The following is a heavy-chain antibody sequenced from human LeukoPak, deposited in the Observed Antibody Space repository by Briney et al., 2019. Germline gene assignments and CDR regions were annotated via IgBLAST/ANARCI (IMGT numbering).Heavy chain of an antibody. CDR3: VREYHGGYFDF. V-gene: IGHV1-46*03. D-gene: IGHD3-16*01. J-gene: IGHJ4*02. CDR1: GYIFTSYY. Sequence: GASVKVSCKTSGYIFTSYYLHRVRQAPGQGLEWLGVVYPSAGTSDPAQRFRARITLSDDTSTSTVYMELRSLKSEDTAIYFCVREYHGGYFDFWGQGTLVTLSS. CDR2: VYPSAGTS.